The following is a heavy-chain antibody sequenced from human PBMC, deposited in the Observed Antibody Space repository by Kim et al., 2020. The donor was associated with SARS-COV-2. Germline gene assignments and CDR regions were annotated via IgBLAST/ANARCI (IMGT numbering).Heavy chain of an antibody. CDR3: STVSEVIIT. D-gene: IGHD3-22*01. CDR1: GFTFSGST. CDR2: IRSKANSYAT. J-gene: IGHJ4*02. Sequence: GGSLRLSCAASGFTFSGSTMHWVRQASGKGLEWVGRIRSKANSYATAYTASVKGRFTISRDDSKNTAYLQMNSLKTEDTAVYYCSTVSEVIITWGQGTLVTVSS. V-gene: IGHV3-73*01.